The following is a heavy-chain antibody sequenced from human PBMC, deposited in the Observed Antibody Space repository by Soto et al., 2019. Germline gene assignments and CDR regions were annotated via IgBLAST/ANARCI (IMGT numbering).Heavy chain of an antibody. CDR2: IIPIFGTA. D-gene: IGHD4-17*01. CDR1: GGTFSSYA. CDR3: VSPPTTGNYYYYGMDV. J-gene: IGHJ6*02. Sequence: QVQLVQSGAEVKKPGSSVKVSCKASGGTFSSYAISWVRQAPGQGLEWMGGIIPIFGTANYAQKFQGRVTITVDESTSTDYMELSSMRSEATAVYYCVSPPTTGNYYYYGMDVWGQGTTVTVSS. V-gene: IGHV1-69*12.